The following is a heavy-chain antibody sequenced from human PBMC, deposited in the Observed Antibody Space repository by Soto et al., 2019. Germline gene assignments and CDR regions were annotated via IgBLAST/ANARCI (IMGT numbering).Heavy chain of an antibody. D-gene: IGHD6-19*01. CDR2: ISWNSGSI. Sequence: EVQLVESGGGLVQPGRSLRLSCAASGFTFDDYAMHWVRQAPGKGLEWVSGISWNSGSIGYADSVKGRFTISRDNAKNSLYLQVNSLRAEDTALYYCAKDAEQWPDMFDYWGQGTLVTVSS. J-gene: IGHJ4*02. V-gene: IGHV3-9*01. CDR3: AKDAEQWPDMFDY. CDR1: GFTFDDYA.